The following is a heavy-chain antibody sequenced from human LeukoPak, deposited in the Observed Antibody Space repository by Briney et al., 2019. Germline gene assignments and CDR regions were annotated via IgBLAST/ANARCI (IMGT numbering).Heavy chain of an antibody. V-gene: IGHV4-39*01. J-gene: IGHJ4*02. CDR3: ARQLYSRGEFDY. D-gene: IGHD6-13*01. CDR2: IYYSGST. Sequence: SETLSLTCTVSGDSISSTNYYWGWIRQPPGKGLEWIGSIYYSGSTYYNPSLKSRVTISVDTSKNQFSLKLSSVTAADTAVYYCARQLYSRGEFDYWGQGTLVTVSS. CDR1: GDSISSTNYY.